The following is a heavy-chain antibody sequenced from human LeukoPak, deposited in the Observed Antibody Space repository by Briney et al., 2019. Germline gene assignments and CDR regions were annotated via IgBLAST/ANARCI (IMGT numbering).Heavy chain of an antibody. CDR2: FNHFGCT. D-gene: IGHD2/OR15-2a*01. J-gene: IGHJ5*02. V-gene: IGHV4-34*01. CDR1: GASFSGVY. Sequence: SETLSLTCAVSGASFSGVYWTWIRQAPGKGLEWLGEFNHFGCTRYNPSLQSRVAISVDRSKSQFSRRVGSVTAADTAVYYCAGRQNLIASPGLNWFDPWGQGTLVTV. CDR3: AGRQNLIASPGLNWFDP.